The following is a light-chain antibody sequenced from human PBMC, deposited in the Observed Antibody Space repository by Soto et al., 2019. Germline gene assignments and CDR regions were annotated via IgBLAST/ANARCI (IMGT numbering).Light chain of an antibody. CDR3: QQYQSYST. Sequence: DIQMTQSPSTLSGSVGDRVTITCRASQSISSWLAWYQQKPGKAPKLLIYKASTLEIGVPSRFSGSGSGTEFTLTISSLQPGDFATYYCQQYQSYSTFGQGTKVDIK. CDR2: KAS. V-gene: IGKV1-5*03. J-gene: IGKJ1*01. CDR1: QSISSW.